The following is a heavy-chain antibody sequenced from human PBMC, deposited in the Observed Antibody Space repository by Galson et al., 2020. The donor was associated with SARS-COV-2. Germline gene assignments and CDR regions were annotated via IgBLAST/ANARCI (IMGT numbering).Heavy chain of an antibody. V-gene: IGHV3-74*01. CDR1: GFTFSSYW. CDR2: INSDGSST. Sequence: GGSLRLSCEASGFTFSSYWMHWVRQAPGKGLVWVSRINSDGSSTLYADSVKGRFTISRDNAKNTLYLQMNSLRAEETAVYYCARGYGGNSIGWFDPWGQGTLVTVSS. D-gene: IGHD2-21*02. CDR3: ARGYGGNSIGWFDP. J-gene: IGHJ5*02.